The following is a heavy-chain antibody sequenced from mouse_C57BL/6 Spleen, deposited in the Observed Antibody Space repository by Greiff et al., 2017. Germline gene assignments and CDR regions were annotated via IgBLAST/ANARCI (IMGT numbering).Heavy chain of an antibody. D-gene: IGHD1-1*01. CDR3: ARSDYYGSSYPFDY. CDR2: IYPSDSET. V-gene: IGHV1-61*01. CDR1: GYTFTSYW. Sequence: VQLQQPGAELVRPGSSVKLSCKASGYTFTSYWMDWVKQRPGQGLEWIGNIYPSDSETHYNQKFKDKATLTVDKSSSTAYMQLSSLTSEDSAVYYCARSDYYGSSYPFDYWGQGTTLTVSS. J-gene: IGHJ2*01.